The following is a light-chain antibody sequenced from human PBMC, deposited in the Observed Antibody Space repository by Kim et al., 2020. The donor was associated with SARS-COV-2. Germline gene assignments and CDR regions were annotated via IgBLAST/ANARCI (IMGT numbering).Light chain of an antibody. CDR2: GAS. Sequence: EIVLTQSPGTLSLSPGERATLSCRASQSVISSYLVWYQQKPGQAPRLLIYGASSRATGIPDRFSGSGSGTDFTLTISRLEPEDFAVYYCQQYGSSPPYTFGKGTKLEI. V-gene: IGKV3-20*01. CDR3: QQYGSSPPYT. CDR1: QSVISSY. J-gene: IGKJ2*01.